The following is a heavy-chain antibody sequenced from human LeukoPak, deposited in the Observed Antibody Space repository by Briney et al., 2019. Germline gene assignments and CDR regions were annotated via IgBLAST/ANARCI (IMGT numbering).Heavy chain of an antibody. CDR1: GYTFTGYY. V-gene: IGHV1-2*02. J-gene: IGHJ4*02. CDR3: APGAAMVGPYYFDY. Sequence: ASVKVSCKASGYTFTGYYLHWVRQAPGQGLEWMGWINPNSGGTNYAQKFQGRVTMTRDTSISTAYMELSRLRSDDTAVDYCAPGAAMVGPYYFDYWGQGTLVTVSS. D-gene: IGHD5-18*01. CDR2: INPNSGGT.